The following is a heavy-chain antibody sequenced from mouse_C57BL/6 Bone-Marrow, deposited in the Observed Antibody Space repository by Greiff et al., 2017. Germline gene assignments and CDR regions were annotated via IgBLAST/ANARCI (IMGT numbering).Heavy chain of an antibody. D-gene: IGHD1-1*01. CDR3: ARGDYYGSSYHFDY. CDR2: IYPRSGNT. CDR1: GYTFTSYG. V-gene: IGHV1-81*01. J-gene: IGHJ2*01. Sequence: VQGVESGAELARPGASVKLSCKASGYTFTSYGISWVKQRTGQGLEWIGEIYPRSGNTYYNEKFKGKATLTADKSSSTAYMELRSLTSEDSAVYFGARGDYYGSSYHFDYWGQGTTLTVSS.